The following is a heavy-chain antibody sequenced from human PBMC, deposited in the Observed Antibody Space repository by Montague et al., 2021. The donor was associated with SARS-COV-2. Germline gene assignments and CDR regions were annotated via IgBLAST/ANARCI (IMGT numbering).Heavy chain of an antibody. V-gene: IGHV4-61*09. CDR3: ARDRPESWRISPGLAGLFATVVHSASGMDV. CDR2: IQTSGTS. D-gene: IGHD3-22*01. Sequence: TLSLTRTVSGDSMTSGSHFWTWIRQPAGKGLEWIGHIQTSGTSNYNPSLRDRITLSIDTSRNQFSLELRSVTAADTAIYYCARDRPESWRISPGLAGLFATVVHSASGMDVWGRGTTVIVS. CDR1: GDSMTSGSHF. J-gene: IGHJ6*02.